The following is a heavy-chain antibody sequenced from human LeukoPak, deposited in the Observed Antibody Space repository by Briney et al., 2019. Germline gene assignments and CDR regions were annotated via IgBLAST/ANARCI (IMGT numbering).Heavy chain of an antibody. D-gene: IGHD3-3*01. Sequence: SVKVSCKASGGTFSSYAISWVRQAPGQGLEWMGGIIPIFGTANYAQKFQGRVTITTDESTSTAYMELSSLRSEDTAVYYCARGPTLRFLEWLECWGQGTLVTVSS. V-gene: IGHV1-69*05. CDR3: ARGPTLRFLEWLEC. CDR2: IIPIFGTA. CDR1: GGTFSSYA. J-gene: IGHJ4*02.